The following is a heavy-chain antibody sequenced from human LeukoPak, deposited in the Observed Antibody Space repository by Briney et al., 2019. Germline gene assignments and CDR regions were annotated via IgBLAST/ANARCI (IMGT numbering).Heavy chain of an antibody. CDR1: GGSLSSYY. Sequence: SETLSLTCTVSGGSLSSYYWSWIRQPPGEGLEWIGYIYYSGSTKYNPSLKCRVTISVDTSKSQSSLKLSSVTAADTAVYYCARLTNMEKDVTPTYYMDVWGKGTTVTVSS. J-gene: IGHJ6*03. V-gene: IGHV4-59*01. CDR3: ARLTNMEKDVTPTYYMDV. D-gene: IGHD2-8*01. CDR2: IYYSGST.